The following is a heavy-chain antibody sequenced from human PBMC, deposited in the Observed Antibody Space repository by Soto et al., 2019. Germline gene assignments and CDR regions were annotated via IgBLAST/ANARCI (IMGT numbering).Heavy chain of an antibody. CDR3: ARLRRLVRGYYYYGMDV. V-gene: IGHV4-34*01. D-gene: IGHD6-19*01. J-gene: IGHJ6*02. CDR2: INHSGST. Sequence: SETLSLTSAVYGGSFSGYYWSWIRQPPGKGLEWIGEINHSGSTKYNPSLKSRVTISVDTSKNQFSLKLSSVTAADTAVYYCARLRRLVRGYYYYGMDVWGQGTTVTVSS. CDR1: GGSFSGYY.